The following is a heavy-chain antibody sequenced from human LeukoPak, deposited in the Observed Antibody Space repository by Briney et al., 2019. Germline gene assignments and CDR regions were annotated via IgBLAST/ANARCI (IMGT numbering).Heavy chain of an antibody. J-gene: IGHJ5*02. Sequence: PGGSLRLSCAASGFTFSGSAIHWVRQSSGKGLEWVGQIDKKDKGYATATAYAASVKGRFTISRDDSINTAYLQMKSLKTEDTALYYCTRDSGTYNWFDPLGQGTLVTGSS. CDR3: TRDSGTYNWFDP. CDR1: GFTFSGSA. D-gene: IGHD1-26*01. V-gene: IGHV3-73*01. CDR2: IDKKDKGYATAT.